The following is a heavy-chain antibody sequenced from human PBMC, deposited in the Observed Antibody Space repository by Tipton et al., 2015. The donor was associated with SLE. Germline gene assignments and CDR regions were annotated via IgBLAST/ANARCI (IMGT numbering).Heavy chain of an antibody. CDR2: ISYGSSTI. CDR3: AGESPWSGCSFHY. V-gene: IGHV3-48*04. Sequence: SLRLSCAASGFSFSNYGMNWVRQAPGKGLEWLSYISYGSSTIYYADSVKGRFTISRDNAKNTLHLQMNSLRAEDTAVYYCAGESPWSGCSFHYWGQGTMVTVSS. D-gene: IGHD3-3*01. CDR1: GFSFSNYG. J-gene: IGHJ4*02.